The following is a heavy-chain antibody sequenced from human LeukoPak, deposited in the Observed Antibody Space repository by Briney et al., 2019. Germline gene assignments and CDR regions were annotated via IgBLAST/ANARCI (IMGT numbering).Heavy chain of an antibody. CDR2: IYADGDST. J-gene: IGHJ4*02. Sequence: PGGSLRLSCAASGFTVSSNYMSWVRQAPGKGLEWVSLIYADGDSTYYADSVKGRFTISRDNSKNTLYFHLNSLRVEDTATYYCAREDHSNYNYWGQGTLVTVSS. V-gene: IGHV3-53*01. CDR3: AREDHSNYNY. D-gene: IGHD4-11*01. CDR1: GFTVSSNY.